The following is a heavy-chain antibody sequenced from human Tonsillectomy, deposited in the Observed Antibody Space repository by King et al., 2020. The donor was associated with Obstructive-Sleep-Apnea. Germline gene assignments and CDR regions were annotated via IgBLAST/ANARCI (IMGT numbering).Heavy chain of an antibody. CDR1: GFTFSSYA. Sequence: VQLVESGGGLVQPGGSLRLSCAASGFTFSSYATSWVLQAPGKGLEWASAIMGSGGSTYYPDSGKGRFTNSRDNSKNTLYLQMNSLRAEDTAVYYCAKDRGIARPHDYWGQGTLVTVSS. D-gene: IGHD6-13*01. V-gene: IGHV3-23*04. CDR2: IMGSGGST. CDR3: AKDRGIARPHDY. J-gene: IGHJ4*02.